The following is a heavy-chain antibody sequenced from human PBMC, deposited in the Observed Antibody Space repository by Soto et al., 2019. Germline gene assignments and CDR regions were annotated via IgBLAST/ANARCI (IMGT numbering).Heavy chain of an antibody. CDR2: ISGSGGST. J-gene: IGHJ4*02. V-gene: IGHV3-23*01. D-gene: IGHD4-4*01. CDR3: AKPPMQMTTGTLDY. Sequence: HPGGSLRLSCAASGFTFSSYAMSWVRQAPGKGLEWVSAISGSGGSTYYADSVKGRFTISRDNSKNTLYLQMNSLGAEDTAVYYCAKPPMQMTTGTLDYWGQGTLVTVSS. CDR1: GFTFSSYA.